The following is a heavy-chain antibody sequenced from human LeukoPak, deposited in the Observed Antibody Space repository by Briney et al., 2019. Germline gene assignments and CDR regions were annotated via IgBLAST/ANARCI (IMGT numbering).Heavy chain of an antibody. CDR3: AREVVPGYYYYMDV. V-gene: IGHV3-20*04. J-gene: IGHJ6*03. D-gene: IGHD2-2*01. CDR1: GFTFEDHG. CDR2: IHWRGVGT. Sequence: GGSLRLSCAASGFTFEDHGMSWVRQVAGKGLEWVSGIHWRGVGTGYAASVKGRFTISRDNAKNSLYLQMNSLRAEDTAVYYCAREVVPGYYYYMDVWGKGTTVTVSS.